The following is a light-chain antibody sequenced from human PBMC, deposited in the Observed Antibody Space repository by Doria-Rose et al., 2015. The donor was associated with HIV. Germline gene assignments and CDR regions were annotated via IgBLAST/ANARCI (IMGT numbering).Light chain of an antibody. CDR3: NSYTTSSTHNYV. J-gene: IGLJ1*01. CDR1: SDVGGFGY. Sequence: SDVGGFGYVSWYQHHPGKAPKLMIYDVSNRPSGVSNRFSGSKSGDTASLIISGLQAEDEADYYCNSYTTSSTHNYVFGTGTKVTVL. V-gene: IGLV2-14*03. CDR2: DVS.